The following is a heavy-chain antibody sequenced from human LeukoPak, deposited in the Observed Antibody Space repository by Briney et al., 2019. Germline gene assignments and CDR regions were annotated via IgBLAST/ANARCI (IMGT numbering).Heavy chain of an antibody. CDR2: INPNSGGT. CDR1: GYTFTGYY. V-gene: IGHV1-2*02. D-gene: IGHD3-22*01. Sequence: ASVKVSCKASGYTFTGYYMHWVRQAPGQGLEWMGWINPNSGGTNYAQKFQGRVTMTRDTSISTAYMELSRLRSDDTAVYYCARIPNRSGYPSGFGYWGQGTLVTVSS. J-gene: IGHJ4*02. CDR3: ARIPNRSGYPSGFGY.